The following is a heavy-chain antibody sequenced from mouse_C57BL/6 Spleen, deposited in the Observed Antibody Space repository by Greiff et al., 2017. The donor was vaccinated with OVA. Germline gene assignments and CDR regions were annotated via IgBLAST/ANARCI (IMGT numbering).Heavy chain of an antibody. CDR1: GFTFSSYG. D-gene: IGHD1-1*01. J-gene: IGHJ4*01. CDR2: ISSGGSYT. V-gene: IGHV5-6*01. Sequence: EVHLVESGGDLVKPGGSLKLSCAASGFTFSSYGMSWVRQTPDKRLEWVATISSGGSYTYYPDSVKGRFTISRDNAKNTLYLQMSSLKSEDTAMYYCASHYGSSSYYYAMDYWGQGTSVTVSS. CDR3: ASHYGSSSYYYAMDY.